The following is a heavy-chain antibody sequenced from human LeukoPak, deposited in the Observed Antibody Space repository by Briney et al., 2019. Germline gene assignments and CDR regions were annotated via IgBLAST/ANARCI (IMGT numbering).Heavy chain of an antibody. V-gene: IGHV4-30-4*01. CDR1: GGSISSGGYS. D-gene: IGHD3-22*01. Sequence: SETLSLTCAVSGGSISSGGYSWSWIRQPPGKGLEWIGYIYYSGSTYYNPSLKSRVTISVDTSKNQFSLKLSSVTAADTAVYYCARGYYDSSGYYYVDYWGQGTLVTVSS. J-gene: IGHJ4*02. CDR3: ARGYYDSSGYYYVDY. CDR2: IYYSGST.